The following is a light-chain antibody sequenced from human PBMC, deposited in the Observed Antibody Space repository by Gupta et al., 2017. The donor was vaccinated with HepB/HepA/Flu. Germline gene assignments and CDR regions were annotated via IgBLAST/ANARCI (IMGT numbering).Light chain of an antibody. Sequence: DIQMTQSPSSLSASVGDRVTITCRASESISLFFLNWYQQKSGKAPKLLIYAASTLESGVPSRFSGSGSGTDFTLTISSLQPEDFATYYCQQSYTSLLTFGPGTKVEVK. CDR2: AAS. V-gene: IGKV1-39*01. CDR3: QQSYTSLLT. CDR1: ESISLF. J-gene: IGKJ3*01.